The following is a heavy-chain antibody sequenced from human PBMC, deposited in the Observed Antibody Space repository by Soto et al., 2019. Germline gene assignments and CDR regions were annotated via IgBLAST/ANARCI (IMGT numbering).Heavy chain of an antibody. V-gene: IGHV3-48*03. CDR2: IHVNGRTT. J-gene: IGHJ4*02. CDR3: ATSLSGYHEDY. CDR1: GFTFSTYE. D-gene: IGHD3-22*01. Sequence: GGSLRLSCVASGFTFSTYEMMWVRQAPGKGLEWVSYIHVNGRTTYYPESVKGRFTISRDNAKNSMYLQMNSLRAGDTAVYYCATSLSGYHEDYWGQGTLGTVSA.